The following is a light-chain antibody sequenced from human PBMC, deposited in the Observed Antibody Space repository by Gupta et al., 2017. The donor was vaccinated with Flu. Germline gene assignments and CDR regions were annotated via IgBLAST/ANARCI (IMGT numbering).Light chain of an antibody. CDR2: DNN. V-gene: IGLV1-40*01. J-gene: IGLJ3*02. Sequence: QSVLTQPPSVSGAPGQRVTISCTGSSSNIGAGYDVHWYQQLPGTAPKLLIYDNNNRPSGVPDRFSASKSGTSASLAITGLQAEDEADYYCQSYDSSLSGSNVFGGGTKLTVL. CDR1: SSNIGAGYD. CDR3: QSYDSSLSGSNV.